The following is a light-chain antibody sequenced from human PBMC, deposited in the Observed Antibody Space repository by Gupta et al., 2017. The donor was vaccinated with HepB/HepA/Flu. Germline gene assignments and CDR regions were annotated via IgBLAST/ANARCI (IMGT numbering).Light chain of an antibody. J-gene: IGLJ2*01. CDR1: SSNIGTNT. CDR3: SWWDDIRHVV. Sequence: QSVLSQPPSASRTTGQRLTISCSRSSSNIGTNTVNWYQQLPGSAPKLLIYLNNQRPSGVSDRFSGSKSGTSASLAISGGQYEDEDTYFCSWWDDIRHVVFGGGTKLTVL. V-gene: IGLV1-44*01. CDR2: LNN.